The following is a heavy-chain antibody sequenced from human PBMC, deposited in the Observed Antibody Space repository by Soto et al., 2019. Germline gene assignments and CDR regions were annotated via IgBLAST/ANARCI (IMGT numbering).Heavy chain of an antibody. CDR2: IYDTGST. CDR3: ARGSSSYYDYGMDV. CDR1: GDSISRGGYS. V-gene: IGHV4-30-2*01. J-gene: IGHJ6*02. D-gene: IGHD6-6*01. Sequence: SETLSLTCAVSGDSISRGGYSWTWIRQPPGKALEWIGNIYDTGSTSYNPSLKSRVTISVDRSKNQFSLKLTSVTAADTAVYFCARGSSSYYDYGMDVWGQGHTVT.